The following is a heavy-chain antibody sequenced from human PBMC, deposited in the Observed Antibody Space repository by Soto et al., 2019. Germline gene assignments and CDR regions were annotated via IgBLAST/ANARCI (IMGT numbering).Heavy chain of an antibody. Sequence: SVKVSCKASGFTFTSSAMQWVRQARGQRLEWIGWIVVGSGNTNYAQKFQERVTITRDMSTSTAYMELSSLRSEDTAVYYCAADPSGARYFDWLGYYYYMDVWGKGTTVTVSS. CDR1: GFTFTSSA. D-gene: IGHD3-9*01. CDR2: IVVGSGNT. V-gene: IGHV1-58*02. CDR3: AADPSGARYFDWLGYYYYMDV. J-gene: IGHJ6*03.